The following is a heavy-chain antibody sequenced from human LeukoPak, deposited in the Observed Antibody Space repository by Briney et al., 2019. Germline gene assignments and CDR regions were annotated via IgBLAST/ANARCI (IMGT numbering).Heavy chain of an antibody. CDR1: GGSISSDY. CDR3: AREAVSGWYDYFDF. D-gene: IGHD6-19*01. CDR2: ISYSGST. V-gene: IGHV4-59*01. J-gene: IGHJ4*02. Sequence: SETLSLTCTVSGGSISSDYWSWIRQPPGKGLEWIGYISYSGSTNYNPSLKSRVTISVDTSKNQFSLKLTSVTAADTAVYYCAREAVSGWYDYFDFWGQGTLVTVSS.